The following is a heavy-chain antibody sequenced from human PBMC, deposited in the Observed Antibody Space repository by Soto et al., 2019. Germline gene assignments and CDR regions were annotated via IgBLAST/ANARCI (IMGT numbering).Heavy chain of an antibody. V-gene: IGHV5-10-1*01. CDR1: GYSFAGYW. CDR3: ARQIYDSDTGPNFQYYFDS. Sequence: GESLKISCKGSGYSFAGYWITWVRKKPGKGLEWMGRIDPSDSQTYYSPSFRGHVTISATKSITTVFLQWSSLRASDTAMYYCARQIYDSDTGPNFQYYFDSWGQGAPVTVSS. D-gene: IGHD3-22*01. J-gene: IGHJ4*02. CDR2: IDPSDSQT.